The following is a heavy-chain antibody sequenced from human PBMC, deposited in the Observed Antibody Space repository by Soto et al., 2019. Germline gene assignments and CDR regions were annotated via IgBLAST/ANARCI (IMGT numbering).Heavy chain of an antibody. V-gene: IGHV3-21*01. CDR2: IINRSTYI. Sequence: GGSLRLSCAASGFTFSYYTMNWVRQAPGKGLEWVSSIINRSTYIYYADSVKGRFTTSRDNAKNSLYLQMNSLGAEDTAVYYCARAGYGGAFDIWGQGTLVTVSS. J-gene: IGHJ3*02. CDR1: GFTFSYYT. D-gene: IGHD3-10*01. CDR3: ARAGYGGAFDI.